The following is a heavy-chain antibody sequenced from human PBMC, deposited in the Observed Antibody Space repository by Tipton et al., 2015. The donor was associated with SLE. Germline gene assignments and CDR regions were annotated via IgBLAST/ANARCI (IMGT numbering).Heavy chain of an antibody. D-gene: IGHD5-18*01. CDR1: GYIFTNYW. Sequence: QLVQSGAELKKPGESLRISCKGSGYIFTNYWISWVRQMPGKGLEWMGGIIPIFGTANYAQKFQGRVTITADKSTSTAYMELSSLRSEDTAVYYCARAGDTVYSSPRFGYYYYGMDVWGQGTTVTVSS. CDR3: ARAGDTVYSSPRFGYYYYGMDV. CDR2: IIPIFGTA. J-gene: IGHJ6*02. V-gene: IGHV1-69*06.